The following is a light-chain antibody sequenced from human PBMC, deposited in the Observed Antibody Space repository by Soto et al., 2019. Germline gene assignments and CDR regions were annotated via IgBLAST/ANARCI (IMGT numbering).Light chain of an antibody. Sequence: MTQSPSSLSASVGDRVTLSCRASQSISDTLAWYQQKPGQAPRLLIYSASRGATGFTARFSGSGSGTDFTLTISSLQSDDFEVYYCQQYTHWPWTVGHRTKV. CDR1: QSISDT. V-gene: IGKV3-15*01. J-gene: IGKJ1*01. CDR3: QQYTHWPWT. CDR2: SAS.